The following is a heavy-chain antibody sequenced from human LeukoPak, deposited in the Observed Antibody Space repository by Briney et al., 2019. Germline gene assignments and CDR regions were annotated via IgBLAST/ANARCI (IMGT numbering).Heavy chain of an antibody. Sequence: GASVKVSCKASGYTFTSYDINWVRQATGQGLEWMGWMNPNSGNTGYAQKFQGRVTMTRNTSISTAYMELSSLRSEDTAVYYCASTGDSSGPYYYYGMDVWGQGTTVTVSS. CDR2: MNPNSGNT. CDR1: GYTFTSYD. D-gene: IGHD3-22*01. CDR3: ASTGDSSGPYYYYGMDV. J-gene: IGHJ6*02. V-gene: IGHV1-8*01.